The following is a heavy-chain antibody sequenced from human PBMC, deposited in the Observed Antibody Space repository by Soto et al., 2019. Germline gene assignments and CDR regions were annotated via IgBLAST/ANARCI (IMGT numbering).Heavy chain of an antibody. CDR3: ASREPDILTTYSYSMDV. CDR2: INLSAGST. D-gene: IGHD3-9*01. Sequence: QVQLVQSGAEVKKPGASVKVSCKASGHTFNSYYMHWVRQAPGQGLAWIGIINLSAGSTSYAQKFQGRVTIPRDTSTSTVDMDMSSLRSEETAVYYCASREPDILTTYSYSMDVWGQGTTVTVSS. CDR1: GHTFNSYY. V-gene: IGHV1-46*02. J-gene: IGHJ6*02.